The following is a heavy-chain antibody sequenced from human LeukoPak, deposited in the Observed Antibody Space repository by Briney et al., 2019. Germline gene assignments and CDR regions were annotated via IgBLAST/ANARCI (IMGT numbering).Heavy chain of an antibody. CDR3: ASGRQLGY. J-gene: IGHJ4*02. CDR2: IKEDGSEK. V-gene: IGHV3-7*01. D-gene: IGHD6-13*01. CDR1: GFTFSSYA. Sequence: GGSLRLSCAASGFTFSSYAMSWVRQAPGKGLGWVANIKEDGSEKYYVDSVKGRFTISRDNARNSLYLQMNSLRAEDTAVYYCASGRQLGYWGQGTLVTVSS.